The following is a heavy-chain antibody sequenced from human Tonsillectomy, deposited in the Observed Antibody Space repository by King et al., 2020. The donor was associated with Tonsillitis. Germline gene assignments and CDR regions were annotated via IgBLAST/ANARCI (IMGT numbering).Heavy chain of an antibody. D-gene: IGHD5-18*01. Sequence: QLVQSGTEVKKPGASVKVSCKASGYTFTAYYLYWVRQAPGQGLECMGWINPNSGDTNYAQNFQGRVTMTRDTSISTAYMELSSLRSDDTAVYYCARGSTAMVHDYWGQGTLVTVSS. J-gene: IGHJ4*02. V-gene: IGHV1-2*02. CDR3: ARGSTAMVHDY. CDR2: INPNSGDT. CDR1: GYTFTAYY.